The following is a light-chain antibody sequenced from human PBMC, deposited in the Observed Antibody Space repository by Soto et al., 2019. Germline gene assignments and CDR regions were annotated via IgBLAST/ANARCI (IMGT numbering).Light chain of an antibody. Sequence: QSVLTQPASVSGSPGQSITIACTGTSSDIGGYNFVSWYQQHPGKAPKLLIYDVGNRPSGVSNRFSGSNSGNTASLTISGLQAEDEDHYYCNSYRTVSTYVFGTGTKLTVL. CDR1: SSDIGGYNF. J-gene: IGLJ1*01. CDR3: NSYRTVSTYV. CDR2: DVG. V-gene: IGLV2-14*03.